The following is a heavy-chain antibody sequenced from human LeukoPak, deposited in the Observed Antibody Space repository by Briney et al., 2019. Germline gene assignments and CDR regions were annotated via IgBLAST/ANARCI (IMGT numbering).Heavy chain of an antibody. V-gene: IGHV1-18*01. D-gene: IGHD4-17*01. CDR3: ARDSMTTVTTAIDY. Sequence: ASVKVSCKASGYTFTSYGISWVRQAPGQGLEWMGWISAYNGNTNYAQKLQGRVTMTTDTSTSTAYMELRSLRSDDTAVYYCARDSMTTVTTAIDYWGQGTLVTVSS. J-gene: IGHJ4*02. CDR2: ISAYNGNT. CDR1: GYTFTSYG.